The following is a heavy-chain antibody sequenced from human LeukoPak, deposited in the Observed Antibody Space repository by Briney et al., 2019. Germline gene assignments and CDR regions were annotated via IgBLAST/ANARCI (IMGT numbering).Heavy chain of an antibody. CDR2: INHSGST. D-gene: IGHD2-2*01. V-gene: IGHV4-34*01. J-gene: IGHJ4*02. Sequence: SETLSLTCAVYGGSFSGYYWGWIRQPPGKGLEWIGEINHSGSTNYNPSLKSRVTISVDTSKNQFSLKLSSVTAADTAVYYCARGGLGYCSSTSCAAPDYYFDNWGQGTLVTVSS. CDR3: ARGGLGYCSSTSCAAPDYYFDN. CDR1: GGSFSGYY.